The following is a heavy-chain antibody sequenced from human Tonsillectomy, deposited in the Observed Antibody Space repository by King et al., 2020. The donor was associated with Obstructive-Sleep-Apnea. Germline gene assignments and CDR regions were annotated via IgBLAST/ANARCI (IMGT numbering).Heavy chain of an antibody. V-gene: IGHV5-51*01. CDR1: GYSFTSYW. CDR3: ARHPWPSAEGRSYFDY. D-gene: IGHD3-10*01. CDR2: IYPGDSDT. Sequence: QLVQSGAEVKKPGESLKISCKGSGYSFTSYWIGWVRQMPGKGLEWMGIIYPGDSDTRYSPSFQGQVTISADKSISTAYLQWSSLKASDTAMYYCARHPWPSAEGRSYFDYWGQGTLVTVSS. J-gene: IGHJ4*02.